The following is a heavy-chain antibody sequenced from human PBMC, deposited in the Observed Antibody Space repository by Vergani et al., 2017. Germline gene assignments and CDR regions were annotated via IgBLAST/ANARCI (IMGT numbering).Heavy chain of an antibody. V-gene: IGHV3-48*01. CDR1: GFTFSSYS. D-gene: IGHD3-22*01. J-gene: IGHJ3*02. Sequence: EVQLVESGGGLVQPGGSLRLSCAASGFTFSSYSMNWVRQAPGKGLEWVSYISSSSSTIYYVDSVKGRFTISRDNAKNSLYLQMNSLRAEDTAVYYCARESPFTMIVTPYGAFDIWGQGTMVTVSS. CDR3: ARESPFTMIVTPYGAFDI. CDR2: ISSSSSTI.